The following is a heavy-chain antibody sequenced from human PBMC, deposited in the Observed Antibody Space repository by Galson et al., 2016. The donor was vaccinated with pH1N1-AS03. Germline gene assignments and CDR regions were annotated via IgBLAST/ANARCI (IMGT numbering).Heavy chain of an antibody. CDR3: AKERVLRYFDWPYYFDY. D-gene: IGHD3-9*01. J-gene: IGHJ4*02. V-gene: IGHV3-23*01. CDR2: LSGDGAST. Sequence: SLRLSCAASGFAFRTYAMSWVRQPPGKGLEWVPALSGDGASTFHADSVKGRFIISRDNSKSTLYLQMNSLRAEDTAVYFCAKERVLRYFDWPYYFDYWGQGSLVTVSS. CDR1: GFAFRTYA.